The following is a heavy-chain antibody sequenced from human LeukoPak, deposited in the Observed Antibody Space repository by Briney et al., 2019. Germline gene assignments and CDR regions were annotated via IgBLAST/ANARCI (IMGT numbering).Heavy chain of an antibody. Sequence: PGRSLRPSYTASGFTFTTYGMNSVRQPPGKWREWVSSVSGSYNTYYADSVKGRFTVSRDNARNTLFLQMNSLRAEDTAVYFCAKVNMVGAFASYFD. CDR3: AKVNMVGAFASYFD. J-gene: IGHJ4*03. V-gene: IGHV3-23*01. CDR1: GFTFTTYG. D-gene: IGHD3-10*02. CDR2: VSGSYNT.